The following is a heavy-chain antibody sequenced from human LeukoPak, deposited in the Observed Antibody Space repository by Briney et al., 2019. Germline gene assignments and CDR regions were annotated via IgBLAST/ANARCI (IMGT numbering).Heavy chain of an antibody. CDR1: GGSISSYY. D-gene: IGHD6-13*01. Sequence: SETLSLTCTVSGGSISSYYWSWIRQPAGKGLEWIGRIYTSGSTNYNPSLKSRVTMSVDTSKNQFSLKLSSVTAADTAVYYCARGSSSSSWYGAGAFDIWGQGTMVTVSS. CDR3: ARGSSSSSWYGAGAFDI. CDR2: IYTSGST. J-gene: IGHJ3*02. V-gene: IGHV4-4*07.